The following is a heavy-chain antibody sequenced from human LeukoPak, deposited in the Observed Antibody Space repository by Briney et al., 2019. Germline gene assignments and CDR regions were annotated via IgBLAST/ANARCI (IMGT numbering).Heavy chain of an antibody. D-gene: IGHD3-22*01. CDR1: GFTFSSYA. CDR2: ISGSGSST. J-gene: IGHJ4*02. V-gene: IGHV3-23*01. Sequence: GGSLRLSCAASGFTFSSYAMSWVRQAPGKGLEWVSAISGSGSSTYYADSVKGRFTISRDNSKNTLYLQMNSLRAEDTAVYYCAKEEDYHYDSSGYYNYWGQGTLVTVSS. CDR3: AKEEDYHYDSSGYYNY.